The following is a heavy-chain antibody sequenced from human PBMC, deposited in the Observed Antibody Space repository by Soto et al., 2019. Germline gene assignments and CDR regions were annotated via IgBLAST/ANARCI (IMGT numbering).Heavy chain of an antibody. V-gene: IGHV1-46*03. J-gene: IGHJ3*02. CDR2: INPSGGST. CDR3: ARDGPRRYCSSTSCYVGAFVI. D-gene: IGHD2-2*01. CDR1: GYTFTSYY. Sequence: EASVKVSCKASGYTFTSYYMHWVRQAPGQGLERMGIINPSGGSTSYAQKFQGRVTMTRDTSTSTVYMELSSLRSEDTAVYYCARDGPRRYCSSTSCYVGAFVIWGQGTMVTVSS.